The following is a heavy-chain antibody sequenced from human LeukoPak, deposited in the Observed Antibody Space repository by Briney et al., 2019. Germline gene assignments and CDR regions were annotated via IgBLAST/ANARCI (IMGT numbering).Heavy chain of an antibody. CDR3: ARDVAASGSLDS. CDR2: IKSKTDGGTT. CDR1: GFTFSNAW. Sequence: GGSLRLSCAASGFTFSNAWMSWVRQAPGKGLEWVGRIKSKTDGGTTDYAAPVKGRFTISRDDSKNTLYLQMNSLGVEDTAVYYCARDVAASGSLDSWGQGTLVTVSS. D-gene: IGHD6-25*01. V-gene: IGHV3-15*01. J-gene: IGHJ4*02.